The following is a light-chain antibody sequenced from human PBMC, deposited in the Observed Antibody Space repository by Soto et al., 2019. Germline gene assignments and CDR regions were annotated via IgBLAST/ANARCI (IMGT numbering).Light chain of an antibody. CDR3: QQCGSSPLT. V-gene: IGKV3-20*01. CDR1: QSVRSNY. J-gene: IGKJ4*01. Sequence: EIVLTPSPGTLSLSPGERATLSCRASQSVRSNYLAWYQQKPGQAPRFLIYDASSRATGIPDRFSGSGSGTDFTLTISRLEPEDFAVYYCQQCGSSPLTFGGGTKVDIK. CDR2: DAS.